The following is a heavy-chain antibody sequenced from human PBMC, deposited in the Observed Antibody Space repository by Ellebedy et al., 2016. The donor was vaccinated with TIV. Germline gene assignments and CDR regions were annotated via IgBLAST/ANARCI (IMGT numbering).Heavy chain of an antibody. Sequence: SETLSLXXAVYSGSFSGYFWTWIRQSPGKGLEWIGEVSPSVGTNYNPSLHTRVIIPLDTSKGQFSLQLSSVTAAVTAVYYCARGIPQAWELLATWGQGTLVTVSS. CDR1: SGSFSGYF. V-gene: IGHV4-34*01. J-gene: IGHJ5*02. CDR2: VSPSVGT. CDR3: ARGIPQAWELLAT. D-gene: IGHD1-26*01.